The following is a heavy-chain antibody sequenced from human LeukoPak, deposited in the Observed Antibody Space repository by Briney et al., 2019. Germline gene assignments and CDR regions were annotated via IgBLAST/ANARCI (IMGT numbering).Heavy chain of an antibody. V-gene: IGHV4-59*01. CDR3: ARVRHQRSNRFDP. CDR1: GGSIGTDY. J-gene: IGHJ5*02. D-gene: IGHD2-2*01. CDR2: VSYSWNT. Sequence: SETLSLTCTVSGGSIGTDYWSWIRQPPGKGLEWLGYVSYSWNTNYNPSLTSRVTMSIDTSQNQFSLRLNSVTTADTAVYYCARVRHQRSNRFDPWGQGTLVTVSS.